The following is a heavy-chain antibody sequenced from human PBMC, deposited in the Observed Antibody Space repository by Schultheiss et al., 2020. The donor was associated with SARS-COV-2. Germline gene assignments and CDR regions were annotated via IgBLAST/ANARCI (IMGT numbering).Heavy chain of an antibody. D-gene: IGHD3-10*01. J-gene: IGHJ6*02. Sequence: GGSLRLSCAASGFTFSSYWMHWVRQAPGKGLVWVSRINSDGSSTSYADSVKGRFTISRDNAKNTLYLQMNSLRAEDTAVYYCARGSPTGSFYYYGMDVWGQGTTVTVAS. CDR2: INSDGSST. CDR1: GFTFSSYW. CDR3: ARGSPTGSFYYYGMDV. V-gene: IGHV3-74*01.